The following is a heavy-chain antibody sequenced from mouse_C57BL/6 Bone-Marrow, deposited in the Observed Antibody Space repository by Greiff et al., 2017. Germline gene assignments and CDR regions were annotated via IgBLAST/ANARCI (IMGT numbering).Heavy chain of an antibody. CDR2: IDPSDSYT. CDR3: ARYYGSRKFDY. V-gene: IGHV1-50*01. Sequence: QVQLQQPGAELVKPGASVKLSCKASGYTFTSYWMQWVKQRPGQGLEWIGEIDPSDSYTNYNQKFKGKATLTVDTSSSTAYMQLSSLTSEDSAVYYCARYYGSRKFDYWGQGTTLTVAS. CDR1: GYTFTSYW. D-gene: IGHD1-1*01. J-gene: IGHJ2*01.